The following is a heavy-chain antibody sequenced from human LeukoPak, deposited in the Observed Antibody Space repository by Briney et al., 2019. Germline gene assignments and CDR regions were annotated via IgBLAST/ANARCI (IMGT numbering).Heavy chain of an antibody. D-gene: IGHD3-22*01. Sequence: GGSLRLSCAASGFTFSSYAMSWVRQAPGKGLEWVSAISGSGGSTYYADSVKGRFTISRDNSKNTLYLQMNSLRAEDTAVYYPAKGGFLFYDSSGYYYRTSLDPWGQGTLVTVSS. CDR1: GFTFSSYA. CDR3: AKGGFLFYDSSGYYYRTSLDP. J-gene: IGHJ5*02. CDR2: ISGSGGST. V-gene: IGHV3-23*01.